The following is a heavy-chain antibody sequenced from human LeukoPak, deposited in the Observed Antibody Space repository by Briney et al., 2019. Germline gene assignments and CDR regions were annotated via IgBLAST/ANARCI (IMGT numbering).Heavy chain of an antibody. J-gene: IGHJ4*02. CDR3: AREYYYDSSGYYPFDY. CDR2: IYYSGST. Sequence: SETLSLTCTVSGGSISSSSYYWGWIRQPPGKGLEWIGYIYYSGSTNYNPSLKSRVTISVDTSKNQFSLKLSSVTAADTAVYYCAREYYYDSSGYYPFDYWGQGTLVTVSS. V-gene: IGHV4-61*01. CDR1: GGSISSSSYY. D-gene: IGHD3-22*01.